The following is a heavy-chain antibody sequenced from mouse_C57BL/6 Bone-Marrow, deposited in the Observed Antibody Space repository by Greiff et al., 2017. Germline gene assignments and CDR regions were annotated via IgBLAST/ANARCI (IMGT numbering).Heavy chain of an antibody. CDR2: IDPENGDT. J-gene: IGHJ2*01. V-gene: IGHV14-4*01. CDR3: TDSYYYGSADY. D-gene: IGHD1-1*01. Sequence: DVQLQESGAELVRPGASVKLSCTASGFNIKDDYMHWVKQRPEQGLEWIGWIDPENGDTEYASKFQGKANITADTSSNTAYLQLSSLTSEDTAVYYCTDSYYYGSADYWGQGTTLTVSS. CDR1: GFNIKDDY.